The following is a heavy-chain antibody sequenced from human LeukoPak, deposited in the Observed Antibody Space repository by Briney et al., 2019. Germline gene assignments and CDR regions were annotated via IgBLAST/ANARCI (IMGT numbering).Heavy chain of an antibody. CDR3: ARGFRCSSTSCYRNWFDP. CDR1: GGSISSGGYS. Sequence: KPSQTLSLTCAVSGGSISSGGYSWSWIRQPPGKGLEWIGYIYHSGSTYYNPSLKSRVTISVDTSKNQFSLKLSSVTAADTAVYYCARGFRCSSTSCYRNWFDPWGQGTLVTVSS. V-gene: IGHV4-30-2*01. D-gene: IGHD2-2*01. J-gene: IGHJ5*02. CDR2: IYHSGST.